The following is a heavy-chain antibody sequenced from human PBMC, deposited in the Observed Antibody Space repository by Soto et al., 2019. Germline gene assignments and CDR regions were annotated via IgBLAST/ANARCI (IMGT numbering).Heavy chain of an antibody. CDR2: LSSAGTSP. CDR3: AKEGDYSSDWLDVFDI. Sequence: PGGSLRLSCAAAGFTFSTYGMSWVRQAPGKGLEWVSSLSSAGTSPYYADSVRGRITISRDNSKNTLFLQMYSLRAEDTAVYYCAKEGDYSSDWLDVFDIWGQGTMVPVS. J-gene: IGHJ3*02. CDR1: GFTFSTYG. V-gene: IGHV3-23*01. D-gene: IGHD6-19*01.